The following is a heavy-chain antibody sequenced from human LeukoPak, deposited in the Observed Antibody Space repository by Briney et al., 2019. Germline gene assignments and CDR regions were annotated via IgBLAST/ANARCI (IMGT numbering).Heavy chain of an antibody. CDR2: IAPSGGTT. CDR3: VREESGGYFDY. Sequence: ASLNVSCKSFGFXFTNYLLHWVRQAPGQGLERVGTIAPSGGTTNYAQKFRGRMTMNRDTSTSTVYMELSSLRSDDTPIYYCVREESGGYFDYWGQGTLVTVSS. J-gene: IGHJ4*02. CDR1: GFXFTNYL. V-gene: IGHV1-46*01. D-gene: IGHD2-8*02.